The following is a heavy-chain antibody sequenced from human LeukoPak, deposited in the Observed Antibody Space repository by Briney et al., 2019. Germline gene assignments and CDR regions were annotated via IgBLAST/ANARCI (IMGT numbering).Heavy chain of an antibody. CDR2: ISYDGSNK. V-gene: IGHV3-30-3*01. Sequence: GRSLRLPCAASGFTFSSYAMHWVRQAPGKGLEWVAVISYDGSNKYYADSVKGRFTISRDNSKNTLYLQMNSLRAEDTAVYYCAKAGAPVAVAAPFDYWGQGTLVTVSS. CDR3: AKAGAPVAVAAPFDY. J-gene: IGHJ4*02. D-gene: IGHD6-19*01. CDR1: GFTFSSYA.